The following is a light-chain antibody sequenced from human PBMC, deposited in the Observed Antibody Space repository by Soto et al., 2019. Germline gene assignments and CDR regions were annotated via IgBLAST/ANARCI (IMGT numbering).Light chain of an antibody. J-gene: IGKJ1*01. CDR2: SAS. CDR1: QSVGTY. V-gene: IGKV3-20*01. Sequence: IVLTQSPATLSFSPWEIAILSCRASQSVGTYLAWYQQKPGQAPRLLIYSASSRATGIPDRFSGSGSGTDFTLTISRLEPEDFAVYYCQRYGGFGQGTKVDIK. CDR3: QRYGG.